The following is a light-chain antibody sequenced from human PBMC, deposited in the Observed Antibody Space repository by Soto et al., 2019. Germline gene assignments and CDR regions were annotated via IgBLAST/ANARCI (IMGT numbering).Light chain of an antibody. CDR1: SSDVGGYNY. V-gene: IGLV2-8*01. Sequence: QSALTQPPSASGSPGQSVTISCTGTSSDVGGYNYVSWYQQHPGKAPKLMIYEVSKRPSGVPDRFSGSKSGNTASLTVSGLQAEDEADYYCSSYAGSSNFVFGTGPKVTVL. CDR3: SSYAGSSNFV. J-gene: IGLJ1*01. CDR2: EVS.